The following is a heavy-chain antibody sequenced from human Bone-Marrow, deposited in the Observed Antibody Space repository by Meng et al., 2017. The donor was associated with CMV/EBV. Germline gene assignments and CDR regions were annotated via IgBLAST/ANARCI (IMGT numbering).Heavy chain of an antibody. CDR1: GSSISSSHW. D-gene: IGHD3-22*01. V-gene: IGHV4-4*02. CDR2: IYHSGRT. CDR3: ARQDSSGYLRLFDY. J-gene: IGHJ4*02. Sequence: SGSSISSSHWWSWVRQPPGKGMEWIGEIYHSGRTNYKPSLKSRVTISVDKSKNQFSLKLSSVTAADTAVYYCARQDSSGYLRLFDYWGQGTLVTVSS.